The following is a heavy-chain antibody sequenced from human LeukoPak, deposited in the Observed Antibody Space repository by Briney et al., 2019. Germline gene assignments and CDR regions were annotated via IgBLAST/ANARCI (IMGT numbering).Heavy chain of an antibody. Sequence: SGPTLVNPTQTLTLTCTFSGFSLSTSGMCVSWIRQPPGKALEWLARIGWDDDKYYSTSLKTRLTISKDTSKNQVVLTMTNMDPVDTATYYCARIRYYYDSSGYYYLDYWGQGTLVTVSS. V-gene: IGHV2-70*11. CDR3: ARIRYYYDSSGYYYLDY. J-gene: IGHJ4*02. CDR2: IGWDDDK. D-gene: IGHD3-22*01. CDR1: GFSLSTSGMC.